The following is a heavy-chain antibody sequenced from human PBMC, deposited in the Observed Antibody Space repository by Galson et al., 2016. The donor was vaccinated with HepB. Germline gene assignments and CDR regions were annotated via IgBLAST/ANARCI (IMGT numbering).Heavy chain of an antibody. CDR2: ISRSGSII. CDR3: ARDSGDSWSGYSAYYDY. CDR1: GFTFSDYY. J-gene: IGHJ4*02. D-gene: IGHD3-3*01. V-gene: IGHV3-11*01. Sequence: SLRLSCAASGFTFSDYYMSWIRQAPGKGLEWLSYISRSGSIIYYSDAVKGRFTISRDNAKNSLYLQMNSLRAEDTAVYYCARDSGDSWSGYSAYYDYWGQGTLVNV.